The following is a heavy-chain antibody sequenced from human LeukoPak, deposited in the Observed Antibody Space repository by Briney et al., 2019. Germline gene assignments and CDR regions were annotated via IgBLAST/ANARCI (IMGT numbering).Heavy chain of an antibody. Sequence: PSETLSLTCAVSGYSISSGYYWGWIRQPPGKGLEWIGSIYHSGNTYHNPSLKSRVTILVDTSKNQFSLKLSSVTAADTAVYYCARGGYSSSWRAEYFQHWGQGTLVTVSS. D-gene: IGHD6-13*01. CDR3: ARGGYSSSWRAEYFQH. J-gene: IGHJ1*01. CDR1: GYSISSGYY. V-gene: IGHV4-38-2*01. CDR2: IYHSGNT.